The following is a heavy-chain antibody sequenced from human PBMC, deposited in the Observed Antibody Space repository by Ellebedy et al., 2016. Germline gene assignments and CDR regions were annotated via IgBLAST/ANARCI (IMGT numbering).Heavy chain of an antibody. J-gene: IGHJ4*02. Sequence: GESLKISCAASGFTFSSHWMTWVRQAPGKGLEWVANMNRDGSEKYYVDSVKGRFTISRDNADNSLYLQMSSLRADDTAVYYCARDQPGYGGYEIWGQGTLVTVSS. CDR1: GFTFSSHW. V-gene: IGHV3-7*01. CDR3: ARDQPGYGGYEI. D-gene: IGHD5-12*01. CDR2: MNRDGSEK.